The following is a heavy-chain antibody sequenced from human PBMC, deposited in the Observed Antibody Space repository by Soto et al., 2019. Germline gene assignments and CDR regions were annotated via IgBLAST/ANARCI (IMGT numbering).Heavy chain of an antibody. CDR2: ISYDGSKK. D-gene: IGHD3-10*01. Sequence: QVQLVESGGGVVQPGRSPRLSCAASGFTFSSYAMHWVRQAPGKGLEWVAVISYDGSKKYYADSVKGRFTISRDNSKNTLYPQMNSLRAEDTAVYYCARDPGSYFDYWGQGTLVTVSS. CDR1: GFTFSSYA. CDR3: ARDPGSYFDY. J-gene: IGHJ4*02. V-gene: IGHV3-30-3*01.